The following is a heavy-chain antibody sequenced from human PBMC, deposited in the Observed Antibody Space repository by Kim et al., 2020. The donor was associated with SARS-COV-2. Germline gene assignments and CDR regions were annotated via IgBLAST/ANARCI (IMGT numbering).Heavy chain of an antibody. Sequence: SETLSLTCAVYGGSFSGYYWSWIRQPPGKGLEWIGEINHSGSTNYNPSLKSRVTISVDTSKNQFSLKLSSVTAADTAVYYCARSGEYSYGYYYWGQGTLVTVSS. CDR2: INHSGST. V-gene: IGHV4-34*01. CDR1: GGSFSGYY. J-gene: IGHJ4*02. D-gene: IGHD5-18*01. CDR3: ARSGEYSYGYYY.